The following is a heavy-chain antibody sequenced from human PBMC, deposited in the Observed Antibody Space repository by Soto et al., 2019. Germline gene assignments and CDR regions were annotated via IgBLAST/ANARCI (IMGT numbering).Heavy chain of an antibody. J-gene: IGHJ4*02. V-gene: IGHV3-23*01. CDR2: ISGSGGST. CDR1: GFTFSSYA. Sequence: GGSLRLSCAASGFTFSSYAMSWVRQAPGKGLEWVSAISGSGGSTYYADSVKGRFTISRDNSKNTLYLQMNSLRAEDTAVYYCAKARFRDSSMFLLDFWGQGTLVTVSS. D-gene: IGHD6-19*01. CDR3: AKARFRDSSMFLLDF.